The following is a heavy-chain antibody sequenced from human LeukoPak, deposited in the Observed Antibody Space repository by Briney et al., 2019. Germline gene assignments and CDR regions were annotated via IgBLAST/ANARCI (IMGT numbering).Heavy chain of an antibody. J-gene: IGHJ4*02. CDR3: ARSKWQLLAVFDY. V-gene: IGHV1-2*02. Sequence: ASVKVSCKASGYTFTGYYMHWVRQAPGQGLEWMGWINPNSGGTNSAQKFQGRVTMTRDTSISTAYMELTSLRSDDTAIYYCARSKWQLLAVFDYWGQGTLVTVSS. CDR2: INPNSGGT. D-gene: IGHD2-15*01. CDR1: GYTFTGYY.